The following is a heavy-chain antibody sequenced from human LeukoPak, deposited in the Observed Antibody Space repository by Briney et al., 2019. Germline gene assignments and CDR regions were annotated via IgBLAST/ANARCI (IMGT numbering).Heavy chain of an antibody. Sequence: QPGGSLRLSCAASGFTFSSYAMSWVRQAPGKGLEWVSAISGSGGSTYYADSVKGRFTISRDNSKNTLYLQMNSLRAEDTAVYYCAKDRAGSSGWYDWGVLDYWGQGTLVTVSS. CDR3: AKDRAGSSGWYDWGVLDY. J-gene: IGHJ4*02. CDR1: GFTFSSYA. CDR2: ISGSGGST. V-gene: IGHV3-23*01. D-gene: IGHD6-19*01.